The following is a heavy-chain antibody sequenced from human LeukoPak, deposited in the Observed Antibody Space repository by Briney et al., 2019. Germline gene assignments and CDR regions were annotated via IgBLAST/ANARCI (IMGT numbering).Heavy chain of an antibody. CDR2: IYHSGST. J-gene: IGHJ4*02. V-gene: IGHV4-30-2*01. CDR1: GGSISSGGYY. D-gene: IGHD6-13*01. CDR3: ARGPIAAATSDY. Sequence: SETLSLTCTVSGGSISSGGYYWSWIRQPPGKGLEWIGYIYHSGSTYYNPSLKSRVTISVDRSKNQFSLKLSSVTAADTAVYYCARGPIAAATSDYWGQGTLVTVSS.